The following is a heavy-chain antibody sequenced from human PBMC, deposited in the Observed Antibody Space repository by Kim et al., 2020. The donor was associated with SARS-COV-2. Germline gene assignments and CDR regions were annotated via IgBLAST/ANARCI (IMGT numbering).Heavy chain of an antibody. J-gene: IGHJ6*02. Sequence: SVKGRFTISRDNSKNTLYLQMNSLRAEDTAVYYCARDDYSNYYYYYGMDVWGQGTTVTVSS. CDR3: ARDDYSNYYYYYGMDV. D-gene: IGHD4-4*01. V-gene: IGHV3-30*01.